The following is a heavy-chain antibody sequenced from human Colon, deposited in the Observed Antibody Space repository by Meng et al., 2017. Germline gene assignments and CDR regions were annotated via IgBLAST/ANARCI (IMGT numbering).Heavy chain of an antibody. J-gene: IGHJ4*02. CDR3: ARGMTNGITFGGVIVN. V-gene: IGHV4-61*01. D-gene: IGHD3-16*02. CDR2: IYYSGST. Sequence: QAHLQGSGPGLERPSETLSLTYTVSGGSVSSGSYHWSWIRQPPGKGLEWIGYIYYSGSTNYNPSLKSRVTISVDTSKNQFSLKLSSVTAADTAVYYCARGMTNGITFGGVIVNWGQGTLVTVSS. CDR1: GGSVSSGSYH.